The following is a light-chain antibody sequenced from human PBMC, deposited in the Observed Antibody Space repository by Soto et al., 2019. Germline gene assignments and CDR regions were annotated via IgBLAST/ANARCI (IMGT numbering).Light chain of an antibody. CDR1: QSVSSS. J-gene: IGKJ4*01. CDR3: QQRSSWPLT. CDR2: DAS. Sequence: EIVLTQSPATLSLSPEETATLSCRASQSVSSSLAWYQQKPGQTPRLLIYDASNRATGIPARVSGSGSGTDIHLTVSSLEPEDFAVYYCQQRSSWPLTFGGGTKVEIQ. V-gene: IGKV3-11*01.